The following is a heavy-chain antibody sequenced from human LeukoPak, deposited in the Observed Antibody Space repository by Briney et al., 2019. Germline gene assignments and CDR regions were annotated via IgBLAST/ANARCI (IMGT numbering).Heavy chain of an antibody. D-gene: IGHD3-10*01. J-gene: IGHJ3*02. CDR2: INWNGGST. CDR3: ARDSLLLSGRGAFDI. Sequence: PGGSLRLSCAASGFTFDDYGMSWVRQAPGKGLEWVSGINWNGGSTGYADSVKGRFTISRDNAKNSLYLQMNSLRAEDTALCYCARDSLLLSGRGAFDIWGQGTMVTVSS. V-gene: IGHV3-20*04. CDR1: GFTFDDYG.